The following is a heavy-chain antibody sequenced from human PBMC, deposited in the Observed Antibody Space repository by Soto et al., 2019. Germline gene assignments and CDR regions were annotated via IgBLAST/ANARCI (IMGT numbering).Heavy chain of an antibody. D-gene: IGHD4-17*01. Sequence: QVQLQESGPGLVRPSETLSLTCAVSSGSITTSHWWSWLRQPPGEGLECIGEIHHRGSANYNPSLKDRVPRSVDKPKNQFSLKLTSVTAADTAVYYFARMTTVTHLDYWGLGTLVTVSS. CDR2: IHHRGSA. J-gene: IGHJ4*02. CDR1: SGSITTSHW. CDR3: ARMTTVTHLDY. V-gene: IGHV4-4*02.